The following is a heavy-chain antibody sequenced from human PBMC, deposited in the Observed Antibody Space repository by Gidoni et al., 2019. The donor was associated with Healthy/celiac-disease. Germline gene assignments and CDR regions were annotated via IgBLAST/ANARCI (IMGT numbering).Heavy chain of an antibody. V-gene: IGHV3-74*01. CDR2: INSDGSST. CDR1: GCTFSRDW. Sequence: EVQLVESGGGLVQPGGSLRLSCAAHGCTFSRDWMHWVRQAPGKGLGWVSRINSDGSSTSYADSVKGRFTISRDNAKNTLYLQMNSLRAEDTAVYYCARDVESLTPLDYWGQGTLVTVSS. D-gene: IGHD7-27*01. J-gene: IGHJ4*02. CDR3: ARDVESLTPLDY.